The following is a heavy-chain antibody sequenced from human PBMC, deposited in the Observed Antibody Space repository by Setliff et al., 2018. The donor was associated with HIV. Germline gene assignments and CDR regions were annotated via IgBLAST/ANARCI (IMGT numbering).Heavy chain of an antibody. V-gene: IGHV4-39*07. CDR2: TSYSGNT. Sequence: PSETLSLTCTVSGGSISSSSHYWGWIRQPPGKGLEWIGSTSYSGNTYNNPSLKSRVTISVDTSKNQFSLKLSSVTAADTAVYYCARDDYGDYTVFDIWGQGTMVTVSS. D-gene: IGHD4-17*01. J-gene: IGHJ3*02. CDR1: GGSISSSSHY. CDR3: ARDDYGDYTVFDI.